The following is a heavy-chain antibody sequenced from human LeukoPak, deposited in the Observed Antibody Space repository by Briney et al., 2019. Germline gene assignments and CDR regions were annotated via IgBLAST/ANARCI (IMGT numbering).Heavy chain of an antibody. CDR1: GDSIRSGSDF. V-gene: IGHV4-61*02. CDR3: ARDSNRGFNY. CDR2: INTSGST. Sequence: QTLSLTCSVWGDSIRSGSDFGRWIRRPAGGGVEWIGRINTSGSTNYNPYLKSRVTMSVDTSKNQLSLNLSSVTAADTAVYYCARDSNRGFNYWGQGTLVTVSS. J-gene: IGHJ4*02.